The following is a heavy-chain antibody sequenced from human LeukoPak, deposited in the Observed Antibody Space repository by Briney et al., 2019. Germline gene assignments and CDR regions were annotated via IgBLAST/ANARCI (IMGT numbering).Heavy chain of an antibody. Sequence: PSETLSLTCTVSGGSISSGDYYWSWIRQPPGKGLEWIGYIYYSGSTYYNPSLKSRVTMSVDTSKNQFSLKLSSVTAADTAVYYCARHPVYSPFGYWGQGTLVTVSS. J-gene: IGHJ4*02. D-gene: IGHD5-18*01. CDR1: GGSISSGDYY. CDR2: IYYSGST. CDR3: ARHPVYSPFGY. V-gene: IGHV4-30-4*01.